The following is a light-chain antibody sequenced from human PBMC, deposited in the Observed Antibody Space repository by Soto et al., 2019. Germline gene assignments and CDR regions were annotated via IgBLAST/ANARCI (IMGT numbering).Light chain of an antibody. CDR1: SSNVGSYKL. CDR3: CSYAGSSYYV. CDR2: EVN. Sequence: QSALTQPASVSGSPGQSITISCTGTSSNVGSYKLVSWYQQHPGKAPKLMIFEVNKRPSGVSNRFSGSKSGNTASLTISGLQAEDEAYYYCCSYAGSSYYVFGSGTKVTVL. J-gene: IGLJ1*01. V-gene: IGLV2-23*02.